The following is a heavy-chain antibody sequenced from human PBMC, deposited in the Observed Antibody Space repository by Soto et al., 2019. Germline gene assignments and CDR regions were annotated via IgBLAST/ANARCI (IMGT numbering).Heavy chain of an antibody. V-gene: IGHV1-18*01. Sequence: QVQLVQSGAEVKKPGASVKVSCKASGYTFTSYGISWVRQAPGQGLEWMGWISAYNGNANYTQKLQGRVTMTTDTSTSTAYMELRSLRSDDTAVYYCARVYRITMVRGELSEYWGQGTLVTVSS. D-gene: IGHD3-10*01. CDR1: GYTFTSYG. CDR2: ISAYNGNA. CDR3: ARVYRITMVRGELSEY. J-gene: IGHJ4*02.